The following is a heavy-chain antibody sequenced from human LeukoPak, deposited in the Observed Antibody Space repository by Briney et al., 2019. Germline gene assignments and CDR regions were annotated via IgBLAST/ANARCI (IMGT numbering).Heavy chain of an antibody. CDR3: ARGRGLRYFDWLLSAFDY. CDR2: INHSGST. CDR1: GGSFSGYY. V-gene: IGHV4-34*01. J-gene: IGHJ4*02. Sequence: SETLSLTCAVYGGSFSGYYWSWIRQPPGKGLEWIGEINHSGSTNYNPSLKSRVTISVDTSKNQFSLKLSSVTAADTAVYYCARGRGLRYFDWLLSAFDYWGQGTLVTVSS. D-gene: IGHD3-9*01.